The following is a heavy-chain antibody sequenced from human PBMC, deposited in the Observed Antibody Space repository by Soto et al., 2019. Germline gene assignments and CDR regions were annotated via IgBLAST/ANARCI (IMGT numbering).Heavy chain of an antibody. CDR3: ARFERGYSYDVLDY. D-gene: IGHD5-18*01. CDR2: IYYSGST. Sequence: PSETLSLTCIVSGASISTGGYSWSWIRQPPGKGPEWIGYIYYSGSTNYNPSLKSRVTISVDTSKNQFSLKLSSVTAADTAVYYCARFERGYSYDVLDYWGQGTLVTVSS. V-gene: IGHV4-61*08. J-gene: IGHJ4*02. CDR1: GASISTGGYS.